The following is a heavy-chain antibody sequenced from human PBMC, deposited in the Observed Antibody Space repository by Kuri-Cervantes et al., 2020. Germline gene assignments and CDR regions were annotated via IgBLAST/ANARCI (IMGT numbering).Heavy chain of an antibody. CDR2: IKSKTDGGTT. V-gene: IGHV3-15*01. J-gene: IGHJ3*02. CDR1: GFTFSDAR. CDR3: ARERGVYYDRSRDAFDI. D-gene: IGHD3-22*01. Sequence: SLMTSCAASGFTFSDARLSWVRAAPGKGLGWVCRIKSKTDGGTTDYAAPVKGRFSISRDNANDSLYLQMISLGAEESSVYYCARERGVYYDRSRDAFDIWGQGTMVTVSS.